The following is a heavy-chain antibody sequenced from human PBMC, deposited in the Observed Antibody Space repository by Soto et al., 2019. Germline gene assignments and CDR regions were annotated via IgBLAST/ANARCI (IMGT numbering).Heavy chain of an antibody. Sequence: GGSLRLSCVTSGFTFDDYAMHWVRQAPGKGLEWVSGISWNSGSIGYADSVKGRFTISRDNAKNSLYLQMNSLRTEDTALYYCAKALTYDLNQGAFDYWGQGTLVTVSS. D-gene: IGHD2-2*01. V-gene: IGHV3-9*01. CDR1: GFTFDDYA. CDR3: AKALTYDLNQGAFDY. J-gene: IGHJ4*02. CDR2: ISWNSGSI.